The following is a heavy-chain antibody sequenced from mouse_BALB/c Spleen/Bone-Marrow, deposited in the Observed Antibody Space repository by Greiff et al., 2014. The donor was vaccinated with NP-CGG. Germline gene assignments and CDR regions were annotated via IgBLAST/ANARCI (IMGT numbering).Heavy chain of an antibody. CDR3: ARIGSSFYYYAMDY. V-gene: IGHV7-3*02. CDR1: GFTFTDYY. D-gene: IGHD1-1*01. J-gene: IGHJ4*01. CDR2: IRNKANGYTT. Sequence: DVMLVESGGGLVQPGGSLRLSCATSGFTFTDYYMSWVRQPPGKALEWLGFIRNKANGYTTEYSASVKGRFTISRDSSQSILYLQMNTLRAEDSATYYCARIGSSFYYYAMDYWGQGTSVTVSS.